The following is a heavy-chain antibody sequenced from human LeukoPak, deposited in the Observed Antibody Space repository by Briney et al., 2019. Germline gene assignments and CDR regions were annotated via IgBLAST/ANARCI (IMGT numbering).Heavy chain of an antibody. CDR1: GFTFSSYG. CDR3: AKAPLLYGMDV. Sequence: PGRSLRLSCAASGFTFSSYGMHWVRQAPGKGLEWVAVTSYDGSNKYYADSVKGRFTISRDNSKNTLYLQMNSLRAEDTAVYYCAKAPLLYGMDVWGQGTTVTVSS. CDR2: TSYDGSNK. V-gene: IGHV3-30*18. J-gene: IGHJ6*02. D-gene: IGHD1-26*01.